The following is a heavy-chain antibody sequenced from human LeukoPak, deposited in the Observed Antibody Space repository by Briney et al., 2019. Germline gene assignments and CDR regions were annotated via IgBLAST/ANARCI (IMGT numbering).Heavy chain of an antibody. V-gene: IGHV4-39*07. CDR3: ARGTLYYDILTGSWGY. D-gene: IGHD3-9*01. CDR2: IYYSGST. Sequence: SETLSLTCTVSGGSISSSSYYWGWIRQPPGKGLEWTGSIYYSGSTYYNPSLKSRVTISVDTSKNQFSLKLSSVTAADTAVYYCARGTLYYDILTGSWGYWGQGTLVTVSS. CDR1: GGSISSSSYY. J-gene: IGHJ4*02.